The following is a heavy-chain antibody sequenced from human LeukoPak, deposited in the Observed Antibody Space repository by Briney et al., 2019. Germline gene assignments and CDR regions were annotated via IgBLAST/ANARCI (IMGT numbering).Heavy chain of an antibody. CDR3: ARETTVATSYFDY. Sequence: ASVKVSCKASGYTFTSYYMHWVRQAPGQGPEWMGGITPMFGTAKYAQKFQGRIKITTDESTTAAYMELSSLRSEDTAVYYCARETTVATSYFDYWGQGALVTVSS. V-gene: IGHV1-46*01. J-gene: IGHJ4*02. D-gene: IGHD4-23*01. CDR2: ITPMFGTA. CDR1: GYTFTSYY.